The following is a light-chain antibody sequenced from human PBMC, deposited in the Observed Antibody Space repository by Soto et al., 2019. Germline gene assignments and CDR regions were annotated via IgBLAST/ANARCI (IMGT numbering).Light chain of an antibody. J-gene: IGKJ1*01. CDR2: DAS. CDR3: QQYGSSPRT. CDR1: QSLSSSQ. Sequence: EIVMTQSPATLSVSPGERATLSCRASQSLSSSQLAWDQQKPGQAPRLLIHDASSRATGISDRFTGSGSGTDFTLTITTLEPEDFAVYYCQQYGSSPRTFGLGTKVDIK. V-gene: IGKV3-20*01.